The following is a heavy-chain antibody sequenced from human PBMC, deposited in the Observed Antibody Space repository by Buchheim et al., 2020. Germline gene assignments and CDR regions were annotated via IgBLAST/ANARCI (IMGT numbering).Heavy chain of an antibody. CDR1: GFTVSSNH. CDR2: LYSGGST. CDR3: ARRIVGATDDAFDI. D-gene: IGHD1-26*01. Sequence: EVQLVESGGGLVQPGGSLRLSCAASGFTVSSNHMSWVRQPPGKGLEWVSVLYSGGSTYYADSVKGRFTISRDNSKNTLYLQMNNVRAEDTAVYYCARRIVGATDDAFDIWGQGT. V-gene: IGHV3-66*01. J-gene: IGHJ3*02.